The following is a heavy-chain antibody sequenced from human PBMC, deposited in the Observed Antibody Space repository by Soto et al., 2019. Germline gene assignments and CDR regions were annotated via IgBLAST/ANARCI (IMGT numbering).Heavy chain of an antibody. J-gene: IGHJ6*02. CDR3: ASRRGFCSSTSCSDYYYYGMGV. V-gene: IGHV1-69*13. D-gene: IGHD2-2*01. CDR1: GGTFSSYA. CDR2: IIPIFGTA. Sequence: ASVKVSCKASGGTFSSYAISWVRQAPGQGLEWMGGIIPIFGTANYAQKFQGRVTITADESTSTAYMELSSLRSEDTAVYYCASRRGFCSSTSCSDYYYYGMGVWGQRTTVTVSS.